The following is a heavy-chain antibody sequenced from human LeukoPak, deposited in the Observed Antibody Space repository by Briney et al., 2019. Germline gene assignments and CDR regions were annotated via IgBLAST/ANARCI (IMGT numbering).Heavy chain of an antibody. J-gene: IGHJ4*02. D-gene: IGHD5-18*01. CDR2: MNPNSGNT. CDR3: ARRRGYSSYFDY. Sequence: ASVKVSCKASGYTFTSYDINWVRQATGQGLEWMGWMNPNSGNTGYAQKFQGRVAMTSNTSISTAYMELSSLRSEDTAVYYCARRRGYSSYFDYWGQGTLVTVSS. V-gene: IGHV1-8*01. CDR1: GYTFTSYD.